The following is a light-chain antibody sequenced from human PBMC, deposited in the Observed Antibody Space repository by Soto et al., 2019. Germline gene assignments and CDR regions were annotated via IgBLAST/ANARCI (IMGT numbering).Light chain of an antibody. CDR3: QQYSNWPLT. CDR2: GAS. CDR1: QSVSSN. J-gene: IGKJ4*01. Sequence: ILMTQSPATLSVSPCEIATLSCRASQSVSSNLAWYQQKPGQAPRLLIFGASTRASGIPARFSASGSGTEFSLTISSLQSEDFAVYYCQQYSNWPLTFGGGTKVDIK. V-gene: IGKV3-15*01.